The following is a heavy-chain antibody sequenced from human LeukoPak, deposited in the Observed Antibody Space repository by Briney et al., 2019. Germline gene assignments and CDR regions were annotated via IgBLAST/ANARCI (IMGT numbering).Heavy chain of an antibody. CDR2: IYTSGST. CDR1: GGSISSYY. Sequence: PSETLSLTCTVSGGSISSYYWSWIRQPAGKGLEWIGRIYTSGSTNYNPSLKSRVTMSVDTSKNQFSLKLSSVTAADTAVYYCARGDTNYYGSGSYQVPFDSWGQGTLVTVSS. D-gene: IGHD3-10*01. V-gene: IGHV4-4*07. J-gene: IGHJ4*02. CDR3: ARGDTNYYGSGSYQVPFDS.